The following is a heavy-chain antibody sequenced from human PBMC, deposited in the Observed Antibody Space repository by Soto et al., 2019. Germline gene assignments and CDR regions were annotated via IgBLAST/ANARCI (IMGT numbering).Heavy chain of an antibody. CDR1: GGSISSGVNS. J-gene: IGHJ4*02. Sequence: QLQLQESGSGLVKPSQTLSLTCAVSGGSISSGVNSWNWIRQPPGKGLEWIGYIYHTGSTYYNPSLTSRVTLSVDRYKNQFSLKLISVTAADTAVYYCDRDRDGYNYIDYWGQGTLVTVSS. CDR2: IYHTGST. V-gene: IGHV4-30-2*01. D-gene: IGHD5-12*01. CDR3: DRDRDGYNYIDY.